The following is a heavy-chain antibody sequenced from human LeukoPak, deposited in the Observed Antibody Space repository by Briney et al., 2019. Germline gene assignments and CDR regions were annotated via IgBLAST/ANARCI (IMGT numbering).Heavy chain of an antibody. V-gene: IGHV1-18*01. D-gene: IGHD6-13*01. J-gene: IGHJ4*02. CDR2: ISAYNGNT. Sequence: ASVKVSCKASGYTFTSYGISWVRQAPGQGLEWMGWISAYNGNTNYAQKLQGRVTMTTDTSTSTAYMELRSLRSDDTAMYYCASERETAGTVKFDYWGQRTLVTVSS. CDR1: GYTFTSYG. CDR3: ASERETAGTVKFDY.